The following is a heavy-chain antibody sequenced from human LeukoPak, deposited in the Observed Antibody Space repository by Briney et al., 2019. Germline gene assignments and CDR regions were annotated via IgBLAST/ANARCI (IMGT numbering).Heavy chain of an antibody. J-gene: IGHJ4*02. CDR3: AKGKYSSGWCDY. D-gene: IGHD6-19*01. V-gene: IGHV3-23*01. CDR2: ISGSGGST. Sequence: GGSLRLSCAASGFAFSSYGTSWVRQAPGKGLEWVSAISGSGGSTYYADSVKGRFAISRDNSKNTLYLQMNSLRAEDTAVYYCAKGKYSSGWCDYWGQGTLVTVSS. CDR1: GFAFSSYG.